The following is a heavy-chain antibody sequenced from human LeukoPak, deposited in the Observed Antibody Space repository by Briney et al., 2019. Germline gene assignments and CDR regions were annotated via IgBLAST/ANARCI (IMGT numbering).Heavy chain of an antibody. CDR2: LSWDVSTT. V-gene: IGHV3-43*01. Sequence: GGSLRLSCAASGFTLDDYAMHWVRQAPGKGLEWVSLLSWDVSTTYYADSVRGRFTVSRDTNKNSLLLRMNSLRTEDTALYYCVRVALPAAIYYYMDIWGKGTTVIVSS. J-gene: IGHJ6*03. CDR1: GFTLDDYA. D-gene: IGHD2-2*01. CDR3: VRVALPAAIYYYMDI.